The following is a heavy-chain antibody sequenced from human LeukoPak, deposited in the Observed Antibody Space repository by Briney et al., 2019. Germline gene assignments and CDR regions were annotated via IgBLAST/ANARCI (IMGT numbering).Heavy chain of an antibody. CDR1: GGSISSYY. CDR3: ATFIAVAGTGFDY. J-gene: IGHJ4*02. CDR2: IYYSGST. V-gene: IGHV4-59*06. D-gene: IGHD6-19*01. Sequence: SETLSLTCTVSGGSISSYYWSWIRQHPGKGLEWIGYIYYSGSTYYNPSLKSRVTISVDTSKNQFSLKLSSVTAADTAVYYCATFIAVAGTGFDYWGQGTLVTVSS.